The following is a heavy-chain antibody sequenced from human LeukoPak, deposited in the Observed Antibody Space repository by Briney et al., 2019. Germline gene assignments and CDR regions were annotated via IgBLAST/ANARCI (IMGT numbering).Heavy chain of an antibody. CDR1: GFTFSSYA. D-gene: IGHD3-3*01. V-gene: IGHV3-23*01. Sequence: GGSLRLSCAASGFTFSSYAMSWVRQAPGKGLEWVSAISGSGGSTYYADSVKGRFTISRDNAKNSLYLQMNSLRAEDTAVYYCARGSPLNYDFWSGSDQRYFDLWGRGTLVTVSS. J-gene: IGHJ2*01. CDR3: ARGSPLNYDFWSGSDQRYFDL. CDR2: ISGSGGST.